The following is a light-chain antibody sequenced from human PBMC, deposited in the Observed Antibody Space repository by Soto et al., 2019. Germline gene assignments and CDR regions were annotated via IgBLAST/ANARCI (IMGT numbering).Light chain of an antibody. V-gene: IGLV2-14*01. CDR1: SSDVGGYNH. Sequence: QSALTQPASVSGSPGQSITISCTGTSSDVGGYNHVSWYQQHPGKVPKLMIYDVSHRPSGVSNRFSGSKSGNTASLTISGLQAEDEADYYCSSYTSSSTLVVFGGGTKLTVL. J-gene: IGLJ2*01. CDR3: SSYTSSSTLVV. CDR2: DVS.